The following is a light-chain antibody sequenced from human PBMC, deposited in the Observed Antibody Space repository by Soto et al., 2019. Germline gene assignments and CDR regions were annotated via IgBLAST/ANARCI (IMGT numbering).Light chain of an antibody. V-gene: IGLV2-14*01. J-gene: IGLJ2*01. CDR2: DVN. CDR3: SSYTTSSTLVV. Sequence: QSALTQPASVSGSPGQSITISCTGTSSDVGGYNYVSWYQQHPGKAPKLMIYDVNNRPSGVSNRFSGSKSGNTASLTISGLQAEDEADYYCSSYTTSSTLVVFGGVTKLTVL. CDR1: SSDVGGYNY.